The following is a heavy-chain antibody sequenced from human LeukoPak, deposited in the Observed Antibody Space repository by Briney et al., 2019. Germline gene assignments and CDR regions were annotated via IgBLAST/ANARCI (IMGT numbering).Heavy chain of an antibody. D-gene: IGHD3-22*01. J-gene: IGHJ3*02. CDR2: IKQDGSEK. Sequence: GGSLRLSCAASGFTFNSYWMSWVRQAPGKGLEWVANIKQDGSEKYYVDSVKGRFTISRDNAKNSLYLQMNSLRAEDTAVYYCARDSNYYDSSGSNGAFDIWGQGTMVTVSS. CDR3: ARDSNYYDSSGSNGAFDI. V-gene: IGHV3-7*01. CDR1: GFTFNSYW.